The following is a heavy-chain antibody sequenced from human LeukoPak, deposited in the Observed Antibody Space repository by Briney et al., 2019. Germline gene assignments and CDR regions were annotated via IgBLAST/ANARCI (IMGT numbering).Heavy chain of an antibody. CDR2: INPNSGGT. CDR1: GYTFTGYY. J-gene: IGHJ4*02. CDR3: ARDFNGYGSSYFDY. D-gene: IGHD6-6*01. Sequence: ASVKVSCKASGYTFTGYYMHWVRQAPGQELEWMGWINPNSGGTNYAQKFQGRVTMTRDTSISTAYMELSRLRSDDTAVYYCARDFNGYGSSYFDYWGQGTLVTVSS. V-gene: IGHV1-2*02.